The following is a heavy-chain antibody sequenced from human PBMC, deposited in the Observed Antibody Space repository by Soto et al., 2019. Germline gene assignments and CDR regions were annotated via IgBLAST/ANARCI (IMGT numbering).Heavy chain of an antibody. Sequence: ASVKVSCKASGYTFTGYYMHWVRQAPGQGLEWMGWINPNSGGTNCAQKFQGRVTMTRDTSISTAYMELSRLRSDDTAVYYCALRYFDWSNLYGMDVWGQGTTVTVSS. J-gene: IGHJ6*02. CDR3: ALRYFDWSNLYGMDV. CDR2: INPNSGGT. V-gene: IGHV1-2*02. CDR1: GYTFTGYY. D-gene: IGHD3-9*01.